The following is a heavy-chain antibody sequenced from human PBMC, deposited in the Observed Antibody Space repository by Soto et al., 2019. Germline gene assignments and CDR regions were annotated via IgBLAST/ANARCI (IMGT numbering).Heavy chain of an antibody. Sequence: PGGSLRLSCAASGFTFSSYAMHWVRQAPGKGLEWVAVISYDGSNKYYADSVKGRFTISRDNSKNTLYLQMNSLRAEDTAVYYCARRGGSSENIVFDYWGQGTLVTVSS. CDR1: GFTFSSYA. D-gene: IGHD6-6*01. J-gene: IGHJ4*02. CDR2: ISYDGSNK. CDR3: ARRGGSSENIVFDY. V-gene: IGHV3-30-3*01.